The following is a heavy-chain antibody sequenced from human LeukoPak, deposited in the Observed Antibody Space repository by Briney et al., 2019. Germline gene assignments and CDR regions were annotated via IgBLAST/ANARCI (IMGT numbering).Heavy chain of an antibody. V-gene: IGHV5-51*01. CDR2: IYPGDSDT. CDR1: GYSFTSYW. CDR3: ARLGGDGYNLDYFDY. D-gene: IGHD5-24*01. Sequence: GESLKISCKGSGYSFTSYWIGWVRQMPGKGLEWMGIIYPGDSDTRYSPSFQGQVTISADKSISTAYPQWSSLKASDTAMYYCARLGGDGYNLDYFDYWGQGTLVTVSS. J-gene: IGHJ4*02.